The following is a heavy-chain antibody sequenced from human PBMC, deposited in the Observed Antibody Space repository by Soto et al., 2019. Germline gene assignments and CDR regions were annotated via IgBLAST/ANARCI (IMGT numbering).Heavy chain of an antibody. D-gene: IGHD6-25*01. CDR1: GGTFSSYA. CDR2: IIPLFGRA. CDR3: AQTLGLAAAGPGRFDL. Sequence: QVQLVQSGAEVKKPGSSVKVSCKASGGTFSSYAISWVRQAPGQGLEWMGGIIPLFGRANYAQKFQGRVTMPAAAATSPAYMELSSLRSEDTAVYYCAQTLGLAAAGPGRFDLWGRGTLVTVSS. J-gene: IGHJ2*01. V-gene: IGHV1-69*12.